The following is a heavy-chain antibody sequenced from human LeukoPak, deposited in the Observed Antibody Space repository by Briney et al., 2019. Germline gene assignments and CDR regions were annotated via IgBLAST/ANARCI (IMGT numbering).Heavy chain of an antibody. Sequence: GGSLRLSCTASGFSVSSNYMSWVRQAPGKGLEWISYISSSGNTINYADSVKGRFTISRDNAKNSLYLQMNSLRAEDTAVYYCASVLWFGESYWGQGTLVTVSS. CDR3: ASVLWFGESY. V-gene: IGHV3-11*04. CDR1: GFSVSSNY. J-gene: IGHJ4*02. D-gene: IGHD3-10*01. CDR2: ISSSGNTI.